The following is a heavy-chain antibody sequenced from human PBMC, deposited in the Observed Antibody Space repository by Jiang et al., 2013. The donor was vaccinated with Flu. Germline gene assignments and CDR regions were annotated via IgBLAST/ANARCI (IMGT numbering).Heavy chain of an antibody. Sequence: STYYNPSLKSRVTISVDTSKNQFSLKLSSVTAADTAVYYCARAGEEISRLVWFDPWGQGTLVTVSS. D-gene: IGHD2-21*01. CDR2: ST. CDR3: ARAGEEISRLVWFDP. J-gene: IGHJ5*02. V-gene: IGHV4-39*07.